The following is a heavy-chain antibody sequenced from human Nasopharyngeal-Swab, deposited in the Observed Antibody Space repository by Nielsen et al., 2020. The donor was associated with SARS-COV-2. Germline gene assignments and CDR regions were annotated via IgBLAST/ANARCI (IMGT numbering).Heavy chain of an antibody. J-gene: IGHJ6*02. D-gene: IGHD2-15*01. Sequence: GESLKISCATSGFTFSSYSMNWVRQAPGKGLEWVSAITSSSTYIYYADSVKGRFTISRDNARNSLYLQMNSLRAEDTAVYYCARDCSGGSCRYGMDVWGQGTTVTVSS. CDR1: GFTFSSYS. CDR3: ARDCSGGSCRYGMDV. CDR2: ITSSSTYI. V-gene: IGHV3-21*01.